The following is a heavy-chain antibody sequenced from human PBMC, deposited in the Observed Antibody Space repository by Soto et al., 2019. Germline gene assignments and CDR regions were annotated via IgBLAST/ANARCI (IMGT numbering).Heavy chain of an antibody. D-gene: IGHD3-22*01. CDR2: IKSKTDGGTT. Sequence: EVQLVESGGGLVKPGGSLRLSCAASGFAFSNAWINWIRQAPGKGLEWVGRIKSKTDGGTTDFAAPVRGRFAISRDDSKNMVYMQLNSLKTEDTAVYYCTTDSYITMTGVRFDYWGHGTLVTVSS. CDR1: GFAFSNAW. CDR3: TTDSYITMTGVRFDY. V-gene: IGHV3-15*07. J-gene: IGHJ4*01.